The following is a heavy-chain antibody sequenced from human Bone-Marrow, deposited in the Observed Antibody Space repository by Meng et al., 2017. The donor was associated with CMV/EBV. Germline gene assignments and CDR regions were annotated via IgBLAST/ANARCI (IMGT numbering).Heavy chain of an antibody. V-gene: IGHV1-69*05. Sequence: SVKVSCKASGGTFSSYAISWVRQAPGQGLEWMGGIIPIFGTANYAQKFQGRVTITTDESTSTAYMELSSLRSEDTAVYYCARVTGRRRLNYYYYGMDVWGQGTTVTLSS. CDR2: IIPIFGTA. CDR3: ARVTGRRRLNYYYYGMDV. J-gene: IGHJ6*02. D-gene: IGHD6-25*01. CDR1: GGTFSSYA.